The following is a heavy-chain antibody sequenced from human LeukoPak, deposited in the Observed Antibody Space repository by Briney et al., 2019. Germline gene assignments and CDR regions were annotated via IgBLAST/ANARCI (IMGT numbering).Heavy chain of an antibody. CDR2: ISSGGRTT. V-gene: IGHV3-48*04. CDR3: ARPVVAATTPDTFDI. J-gene: IGHJ3*02. CDR1: GFTFSSYS. D-gene: IGHD2-15*01. Sequence: GGSLRLSCAASGFTFSSYSMNWVRQAPGKGLEWVSYISSGGRTTYYADSVKGRFTLSRDNTRNSLYLQMHSLRAEDTALYYCARPVVAATTPDTFDIWGQGTMVTVSS.